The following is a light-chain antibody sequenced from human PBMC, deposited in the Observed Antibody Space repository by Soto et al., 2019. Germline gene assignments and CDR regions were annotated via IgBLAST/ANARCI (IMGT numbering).Light chain of an antibody. CDR2: AAS. J-gene: IGKJ4*01. Sequence: DIQMTQSPSSLSASVGDRVTITCRASQTISTYLNWYQQKPGKAPKLLIYAASSLQSGVPSRFSGSGSGKDFTLTISSLQPEDCANYYCQQSYSPPQVNFGGGTKV. CDR1: QTISTY. CDR3: QQSYSPPQVN. V-gene: IGKV1-39*01.